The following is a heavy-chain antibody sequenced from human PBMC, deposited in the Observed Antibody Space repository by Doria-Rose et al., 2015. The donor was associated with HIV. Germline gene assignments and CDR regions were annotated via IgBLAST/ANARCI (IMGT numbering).Heavy chain of an antibody. V-gene: IGHV2-26*01. Sequence: SGPVLVKPTETLTLTCTVSGVSLSSPGMGVNWIRQPPGKALEWLANIFSDDERSYKTSLKSRLTSSRVTSKSQVVLTMTDMDPVDTATYYCARIKSSRWYHKYYFDFWGQGTLVIVSA. CDR2: IFSDDER. CDR3: ARIKSSRWYHKYYFDF. J-gene: IGHJ4*02. D-gene: IGHD6-13*01. CDR1: GVSLSSPGMG.